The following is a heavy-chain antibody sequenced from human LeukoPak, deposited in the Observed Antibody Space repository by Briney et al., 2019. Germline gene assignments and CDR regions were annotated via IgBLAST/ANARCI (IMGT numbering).Heavy chain of an antibody. CDR2: ISYDGRNK. CDR3: ARDRSRELLSFFDY. Sequence: GGSLRLSCAASGFTFSSYAMYWVRQAPGKGLEWVAEISYDGRNKYCADSVKGRFTISRDQSKNTLYLQMNSLRAEDTAVYYCARDRSRELLSFFDYWGQGTLVTVSS. D-gene: IGHD1-26*01. CDR1: GFTFSSYA. J-gene: IGHJ4*02. V-gene: IGHV3-30*04.